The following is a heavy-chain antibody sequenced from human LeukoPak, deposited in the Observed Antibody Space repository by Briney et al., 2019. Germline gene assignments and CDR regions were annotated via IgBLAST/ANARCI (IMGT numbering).Heavy chain of an antibody. Sequence: PSETLSLTCTVSGGSISTSGYYWGWIRQPAGKGLEWIGTIYYSGTTNYNPSLKSRVAISVDTSKNQFSLKLNSVTAADTAVYYSARHCDSHTHYHYGMDVWGQGTTVTVSS. CDR2: IYYSGTT. V-gene: IGHV4-39*01. CDR1: GGSISTSGYY. D-gene: IGHD2/OR15-2a*01. J-gene: IGHJ6*02. CDR3: ARHCDSHTHYHYGMDV.